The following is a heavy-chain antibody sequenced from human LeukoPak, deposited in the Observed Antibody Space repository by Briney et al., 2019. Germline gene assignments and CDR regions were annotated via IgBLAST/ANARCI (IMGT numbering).Heavy chain of an antibody. V-gene: IGHV3-33*01. J-gene: IGHJ4*02. Sequence: PGRSLRLSCAASGFTFSSYGMHWVRQAPGKGLEWVAVIWYDGSNKYYADSVKGRFTISRDNSKNTLYLQMNSLRAEDTAVYYCARGQDLWLLDYWGQGTLVTVSS. CDR3: ARGQDLWLLDY. CDR2: IWYDGSNK. CDR1: GFTFSSYG. D-gene: IGHD5-18*01.